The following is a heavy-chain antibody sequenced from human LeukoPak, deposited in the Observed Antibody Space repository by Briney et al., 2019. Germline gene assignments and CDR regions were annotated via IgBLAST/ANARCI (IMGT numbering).Heavy chain of an antibody. D-gene: IGHD2-2*01. Sequence: GGSLRLSCAAFGFTVSTKYMSWVRQAPGKGLEWVSVIYSGGSKEYADSVKGRFTISRDNSKNTLYLQMNSLRAEDTAVYYCAKDYQQMGVNWFDPWGQGTLVTVSS. CDR3: AKDYQQMGVNWFDP. V-gene: IGHV3-66*01. J-gene: IGHJ5*02. CDR1: GFTVSTKY. CDR2: IYSGGSK.